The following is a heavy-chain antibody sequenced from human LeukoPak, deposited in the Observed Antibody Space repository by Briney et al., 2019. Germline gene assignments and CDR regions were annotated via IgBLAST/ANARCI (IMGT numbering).Heavy chain of an antibody. CDR2: ISYDGSNK. CDR3: ASAVAGTY. D-gene: IGHD6-19*01. Sequence: PGRSLRLSCAASGFTFSSYAMHWVRQAPGKGLEWVAVISYDGSNKYYADSVKGRFTISRDNSKNTLYLQMNSLRAEDTAVYYCASAVAGTYWGQGTLVTASS. V-gene: IGHV3-30-3*01. J-gene: IGHJ4*02. CDR1: GFTFSSYA.